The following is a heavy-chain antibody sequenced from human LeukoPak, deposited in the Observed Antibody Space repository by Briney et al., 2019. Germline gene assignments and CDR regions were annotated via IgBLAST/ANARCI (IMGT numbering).Heavy chain of an antibody. Sequence: PGGSLRLSCTASGFTFGDYAMSWVRQAPGKGLEWVGFIRSKAYGGTTEYAASVKGRFTISRDDSKSIAYLQMNSLKTEDTAVYYCTREPKAVAGKEPLRYFQHWGQGTLVTVSS. CDR3: TREPKAVAGKEPLRYFQH. V-gene: IGHV3-49*04. CDR1: GFTFGDYA. CDR2: IRSKAYGGTT. J-gene: IGHJ1*01. D-gene: IGHD6-19*01.